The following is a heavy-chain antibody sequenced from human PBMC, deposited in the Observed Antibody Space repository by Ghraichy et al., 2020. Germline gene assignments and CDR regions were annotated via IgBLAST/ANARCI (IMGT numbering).Heavy chain of an antibody. CDR1: GLMFSPNT. CDR3: SRGGGAGTPVLYHMDV. J-gene: IGHJ6*02. Sequence: GGSLRLSCVASGLMFSPNTMNWVRQAPGKGLEWVSSISSSTRYIYYADSVKGRFTISRDNAQNSLYLQMSSLRAEDTAVYYCSRGGGAGTPVLYHMDVWGLGTTVTV. D-gene: IGHD6-19*01. CDR2: ISSSTRYI. V-gene: IGHV3-21*01.